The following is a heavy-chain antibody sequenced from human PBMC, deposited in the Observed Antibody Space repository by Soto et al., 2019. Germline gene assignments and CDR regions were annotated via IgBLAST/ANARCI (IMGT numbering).Heavy chain of an antibody. CDR1: GFDFTTHW. CDR2: IFPGDSDT. D-gene: IGHD3-22*01. J-gene: IGHJ4*02. V-gene: IGHV5-51*01. CDR3: ARQDSSGYFFFDY. Sequence: PGESLKISCVGSGFDFTTHWIAWVRQMPGKGLEWMGIIFPGDSDTRYSPSFQGQVTISADKSSDTAYLQWSSLKASDTAMYYCARQDSSGYFFFDYWGQGSMVTVSS.